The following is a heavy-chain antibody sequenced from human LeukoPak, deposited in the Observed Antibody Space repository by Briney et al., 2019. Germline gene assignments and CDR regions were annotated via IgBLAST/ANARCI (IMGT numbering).Heavy chain of an antibody. CDR1: GGSISSYY. D-gene: IGHD5-12*01. CDR2: IYYSGST. V-gene: IGHV4-59*08. J-gene: IGHJ4*02. CDR3: ARHRWSGYDSFDY. Sequence: SETLSLTFTVSGGSISSYYWSWIRQPPGKGLEWIGYIYYSGSTNYNPSLKSRVTISVDTSKNQFSLKLSSVTAADTAVYYCARHRWSGYDSFDYWGQGTLVTVSS.